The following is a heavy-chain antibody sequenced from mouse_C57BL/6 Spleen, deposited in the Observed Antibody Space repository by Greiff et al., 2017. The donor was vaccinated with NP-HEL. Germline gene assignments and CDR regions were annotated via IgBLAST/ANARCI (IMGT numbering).Heavy chain of an antibody. CDR3: ARGIYWYFDV. V-gene: IGHV3-6*01. Sequence: ESGPGLVKPSQSLSLTCSVTGYSITSGYYWNWIRQFPGNKLEWMGYISYDGSNNYNPSLKNRISITRDTSKNQCFLKLNSVTTEDTATYYCARGIYWYFDVWGTGTTVTVSS. CDR2: ISYDGSN. CDR1: GYSITSGYY. J-gene: IGHJ1*03.